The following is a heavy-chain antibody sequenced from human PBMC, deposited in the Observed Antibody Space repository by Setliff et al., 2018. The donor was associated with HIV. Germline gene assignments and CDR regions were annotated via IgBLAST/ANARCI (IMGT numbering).Heavy chain of an antibody. Sequence: ASVKVSCKASGHSFTTYFLHWVRQAPGQGLEWMGMINPSGGEPSYAQRFQGRVTMTRDTSTSTVFMDLRGLRSDDTAVYYCARNFGLSPSGKYYYYYGMDIWGQGTTVTVSS. CDR1: GHSFTTYF. CDR2: INPSGGEP. D-gene: IGHD3-10*01. J-gene: IGHJ6*02. CDR3: ARNFGLSPSGKYYYYYGMDI. V-gene: IGHV1-46*01.